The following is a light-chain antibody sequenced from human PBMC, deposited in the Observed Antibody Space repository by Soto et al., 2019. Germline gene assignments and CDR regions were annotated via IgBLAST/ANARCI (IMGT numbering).Light chain of an antibody. CDR2: DAS. Sequence: DIQMTQSPSSLSASVGDRVTITCQASQDISNYLNWYQQKPGKAPKLLIYDASNLETGVPSRFSGSGSGTDFPFTISSLQPKDIATYYCQQYVNPPLTFGGGPKVEIK. CDR3: QQYVNPPLT. J-gene: IGKJ4*01. CDR1: QDISNY. V-gene: IGKV1-33*01.